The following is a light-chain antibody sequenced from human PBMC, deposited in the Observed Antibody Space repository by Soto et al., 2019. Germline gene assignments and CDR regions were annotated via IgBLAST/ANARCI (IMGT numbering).Light chain of an antibody. CDR3: QQADSFPWP. J-gene: IGKJ1*01. Sequence: QVTQSPSSVSASVGDRVTITCQTSKDISTSVAWYQQKPGKAPNLLIYSASALHRGVPSRFSGSGSGADFTLTVSSLQPEDSATYYCQQADSFPWPFGQGTKVDIK. CDR1: KDISTS. V-gene: IGKV1D-12*01. CDR2: SAS.